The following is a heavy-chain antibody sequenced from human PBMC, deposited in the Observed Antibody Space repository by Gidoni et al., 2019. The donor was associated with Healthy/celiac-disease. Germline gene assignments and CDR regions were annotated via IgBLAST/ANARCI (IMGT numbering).Heavy chain of an antibody. CDR1: GFTFSSYS. CDR3: ARAPRYGDYGEVFYFDY. V-gene: IGHV3-21*01. J-gene: IGHJ4*02. D-gene: IGHD4-17*01. CDR2: ISSSSSYI. Sequence: EVQLVESGGGLVKPGGSLRLPCAASGFTFSSYSMNWVRQAPGKGLEWVSSISSSSSYISYADSVKGRFTISRDNAKNSLYLQMNSLRAEDTAVYYCARAPRYGDYGEVFYFDYWGQGTLVTVSS.